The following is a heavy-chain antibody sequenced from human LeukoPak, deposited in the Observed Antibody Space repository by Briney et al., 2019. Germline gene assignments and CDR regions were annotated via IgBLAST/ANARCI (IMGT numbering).Heavy chain of an antibody. J-gene: IGHJ5*02. CDR3: ARERAAVVAATRVPGS. D-gene: IGHD2-15*01. Sequence: ASVKVSCKASGYTFINYYMHWVRQAPGQGLEWMGVINPSGGSTTYAQKFQGRVTMTRDTSTSTVYMELSNLRSEDTAVYYCARERAAVVAATRVPGSWGQGTLVIVSS. CDR2: INPSGGST. CDR1: GYTFINYY. V-gene: IGHV1-46*01.